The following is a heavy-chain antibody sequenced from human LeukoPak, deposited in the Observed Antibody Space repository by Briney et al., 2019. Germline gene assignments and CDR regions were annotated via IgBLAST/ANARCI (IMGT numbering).Heavy chain of an antibody. Sequence: GASVKVSCKASGYTFTSYDINWVRQATGQGLEWMGWMNPNSGNTGYAQKFQGRVTMTRNTSISTAYMELSSLRSEDTAMYYCARVGTLSRYCSSTSCYSRLAYWGQGTLVTVSS. CDR1: GYTFTSYD. D-gene: IGHD2-2*01. CDR3: ARVGTLSRYCSSTSCYSRLAY. CDR2: MNPNSGNT. J-gene: IGHJ4*02. V-gene: IGHV1-8*01.